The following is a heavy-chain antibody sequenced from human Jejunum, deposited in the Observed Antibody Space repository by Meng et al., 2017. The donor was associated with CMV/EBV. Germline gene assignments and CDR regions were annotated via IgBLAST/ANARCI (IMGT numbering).Heavy chain of an antibody. CDR2: IWYDGSYK. CDR3: AKEGSVYYSGLDV. J-gene: IGHJ6*02. V-gene: IGHV3-33*06. CDR1: GYSFSTYW. D-gene: IGHD5/OR15-5a*01. Sequence: GYSFSTYWIGWVRQAPGKGLEWVALIWYDGSYKYYGDSVTGRFTISRDNSKNTLYLDLDSLRAEDTAVYYCAKEGSVYYSGLDVWGQGTTVTVSS.